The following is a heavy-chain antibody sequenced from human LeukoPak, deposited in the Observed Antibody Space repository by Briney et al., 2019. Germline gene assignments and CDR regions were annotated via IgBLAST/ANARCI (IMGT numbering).Heavy chain of an antibody. CDR2: IYSGGST. J-gene: IGHJ6*03. CDR3: VMHPPYYYYMDV. CDR1: GFTVSSNY. D-gene: IGHD3-16*01. V-gene: IGHV3-53*01. Sequence: GGSLRLSCAASGFTVSSNYMSWVRQAPGKGLEWVSVIYSGGSTYYADSVKGRFTISSDNSKNTLYLQMNSLRAEDTAVYYCVMHPPYYYYMDVWGKGTTVTVSS.